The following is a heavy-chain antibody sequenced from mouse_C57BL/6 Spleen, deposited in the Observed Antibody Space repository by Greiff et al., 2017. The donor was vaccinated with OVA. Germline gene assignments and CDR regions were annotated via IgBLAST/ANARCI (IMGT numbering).Heavy chain of an antibody. V-gene: IGHV5-16*01. CDR3: ARAPTMVTTEYYFDY. D-gene: IGHD2-9*01. CDR2: INYDGSST. J-gene: IGHJ2*01. Sequence: EVNVVESEGGLVQPGSSMKLSCTASGFTFSDYYMAWVRQVPEKGLEWVANINYDGSSTYYLDSLKSRFIISRDNAKNILYLQMSSLKSEDTATYYCARAPTMVTTEYYFDYWGQGTTLTVSS. CDR1: GFTFSDYY.